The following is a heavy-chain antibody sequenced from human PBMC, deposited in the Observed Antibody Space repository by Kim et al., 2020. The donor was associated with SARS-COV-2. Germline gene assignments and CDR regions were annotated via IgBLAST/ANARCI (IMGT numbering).Heavy chain of an antibody. V-gene: IGHV1-69*01. D-gene: IGHD1-26*01. CDR3: ARQLLRFYYFDY. Sequence: NYAQKFQDRVTITADESTSTAYMELSSLRSEDTAVYYCARQLLRFYYFDYWGQGTLVTVSS. J-gene: IGHJ4*02.